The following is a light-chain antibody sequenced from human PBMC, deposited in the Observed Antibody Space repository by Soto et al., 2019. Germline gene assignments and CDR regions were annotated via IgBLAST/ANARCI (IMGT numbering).Light chain of an antibody. CDR3: QVWDSSSESVV. V-gene: IGLV3-21*04. Sequence: SYELTQPPSVSVAPGKTARITCGGSNIGSKSVHWYQQKPGQAPVLVIYNDSDRPSGIPERFSGSNSGNTATLTISRVEAGDEADYYCQVWDSSSESVVFGGGTQLTVL. CDR1: NIGSKS. J-gene: IGLJ2*01. CDR2: NDS.